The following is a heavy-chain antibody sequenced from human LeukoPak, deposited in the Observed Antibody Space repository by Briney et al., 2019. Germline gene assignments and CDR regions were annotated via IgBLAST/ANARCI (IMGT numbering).Heavy chain of an antibody. D-gene: IGHD2-2*01. CDR3: ARDKRDIVVVPAAPGDY. V-gene: IGHV1-18*01. CDR1: GYTFTSYG. J-gene: IGHJ4*02. Sequence: ASVKVSCKASGYTFTSYGISWVRQAPGQGLEWMGWISAYNGNTNYAQKLQGRVTMTTDTSTSTAYMELRSLRSDDTAVYYCARDKRDIVVVPAAPGDYWGQGTLVTVSS. CDR2: ISAYNGNT.